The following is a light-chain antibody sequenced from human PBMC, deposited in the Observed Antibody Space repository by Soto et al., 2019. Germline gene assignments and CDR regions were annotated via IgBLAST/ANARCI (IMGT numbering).Light chain of an antibody. CDR1: QSISSE. J-gene: IGKJ1*01. CDR3: QQNYSNSIT. V-gene: IGKV1-5*01. CDR2: DAS. Sequence: QIPTSPFTLSASVGDSATLTCRASQSISSELDWYQQKPGKAPKLLIYDASSLESGVPSRFSGSGSGTQFTLTISSLQPEDFATYYCQQNYSNSITFGQGTQVEIK.